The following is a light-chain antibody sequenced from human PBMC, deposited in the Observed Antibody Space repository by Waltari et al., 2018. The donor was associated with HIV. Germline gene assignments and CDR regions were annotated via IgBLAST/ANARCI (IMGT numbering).Light chain of an antibody. J-gene: IGLJ1*01. CDR1: ELADQY. V-gene: IGLV3-25*03. CDR2: KDG. Sequence: SFELTPPPSVSVSPGQTARITCSGDELADQYVYWYQQKAGQAPVLVMYKDGERPSGVPERFFASTSGTTVTLIISGVQAEDEADYYCQSADSSDSSYVFGSGTKVTVL. CDR3: QSADSSDSSYV.